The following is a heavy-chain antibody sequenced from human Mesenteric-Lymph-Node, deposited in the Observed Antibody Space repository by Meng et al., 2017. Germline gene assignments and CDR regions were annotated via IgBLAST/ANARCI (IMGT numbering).Heavy chain of an antibody. CDR2: NNHSGST. D-gene: IGHD4-17*01. Sequence: VQLQQSGGELLKPSWTLSLLSAVYGWSFSGYFWGWIRPPAGDGLEWIGENNHSGSTNYNPSLKSRVTISVDTSKNQFSLKLSTVTAADTAVYYCARGRGYGDYGSLYWGQGTLVTVSS. V-gene: IGHV4-34*01. CDR1: GWSFSGYF. J-gene: IGHJ4*02. CDR3: ARGRGYGDYGSLY.